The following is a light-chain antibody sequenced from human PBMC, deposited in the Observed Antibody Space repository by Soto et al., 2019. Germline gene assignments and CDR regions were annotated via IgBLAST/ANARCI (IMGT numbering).Light chain of an antibody. V-gene: IGKV3-20*01. Sequence: EVVLTQSPGTLSLSPGERATLSCRASQSVSNNYFAWYQQKPGQAPRLLIFGSSDRATGIPDRFSGSGSGTDFTLTLSSLEPEDFAVYYCQQYGSAPPYTFGQGTKLEIK. J-gene: IGKJ2*01. CDR2: GSS. CDR3: QQYGSAPPYT. CDR1: QSVSNNY.